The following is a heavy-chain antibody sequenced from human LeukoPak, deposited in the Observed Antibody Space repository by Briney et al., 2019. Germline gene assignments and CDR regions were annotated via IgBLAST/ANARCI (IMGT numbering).Heavy chain of an antibody. CDR1: GFTFSTYG. J-gene: IGHJ4*02. D-gene: IGHD1-26*01. CDR2: IWFDGNNK. Sequence: GRSLRLSCAASGFTFSTYGMHWVRQAPGKGLEWVAAIWFDGNNKYYADSVKGRFTISRDNAKNSLYLQMDSLRAEDTAVYYCARWQGSAWRLDYWGQGSLVTVSS. V-gene: IGHV3-33*03. CDR3: ARWQGSAWRLDY.